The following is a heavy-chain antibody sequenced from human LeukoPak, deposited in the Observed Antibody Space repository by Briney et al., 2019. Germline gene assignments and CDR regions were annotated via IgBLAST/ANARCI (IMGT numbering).Heavy chain of an antibody. CDR3: ARSRGSSNGLWY. D-gene: IGHD5-18*01. V-gene: IGHV3-53*01. J-gene: IGHJ4*02. CDR2: IYSGGST. Sequence: PGGSLRLSCAASGFTVSSNYMSWVRQAPGKGLEWVSVIYSGGSTYYADSVKGRFTISRDNSKNTLYLQMNTLRDEDTAVYYCARSRGSSNGLWYWGQGTLVTVSS. CDR1: GFTVSSNY.